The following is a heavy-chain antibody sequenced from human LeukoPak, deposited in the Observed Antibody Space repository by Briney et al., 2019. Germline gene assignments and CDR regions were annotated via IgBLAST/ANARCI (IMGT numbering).Heavy chain of an antibody. CDR1: GGSFSGYY. D-gene: IGHD3-9*01. CDR2: INHSGST. CDR3: ARVNFDWLFNSYHYYYMDV. V-gene: IGHV4-34*01. Sequence: SETLSLTRAVYGGSFSGYYWSWIRQPPGKGLEWIGEINHSGSTNYNPSLKSRVTISVDTSKNQFSLKLSSVTAADTAVYYCARVNFDWLFNSYHYYYMDVWGKGTTVTISS. J-gene: IGHJ6*03.